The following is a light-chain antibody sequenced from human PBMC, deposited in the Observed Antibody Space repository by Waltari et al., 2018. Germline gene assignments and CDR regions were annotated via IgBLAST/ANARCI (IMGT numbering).Light chain of an antibody. CDR1: RSAVGGYNY. CDR2: DVT. Sequence: QSALTQPASVSGSPGQSITISCTGTRSAVGGYNYVPWYQQHPGKAPKLMIYDVTNRPSGVSNRFSGSKSGNTASLTISGLQAEDEAHYYCSSYTSSSTLVVFGGGTKLTVL. J-gene: IGLJ2*01. V-gene: IGLV2-14*03. CDR3: SSYTSSSTLVV.